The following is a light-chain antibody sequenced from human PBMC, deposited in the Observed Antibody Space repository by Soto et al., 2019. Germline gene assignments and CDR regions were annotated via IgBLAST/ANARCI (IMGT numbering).Light chain of an antibody. CDR2: EAS. Sequence: DIQMTQSPSSVSASVGDRVTITCRASQGITNRLAWYQQKPGKAPKLLIYEASSLQSGVPSRISGSGSGTDFTLTISSLQPEGFATYYCQQANSFPITFGQGTRLEI. V-gene: IGKV1D-12*01. CDR3: QQANSFPIT. J-gene: IGKJ5*01. CDR1: QGITNR.